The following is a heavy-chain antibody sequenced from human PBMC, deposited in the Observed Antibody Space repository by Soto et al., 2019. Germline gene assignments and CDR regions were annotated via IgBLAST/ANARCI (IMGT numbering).Heavy chain of an antibody. J-gene: IGHJ4*02. V-gene: IGHV3-33*01. CDR1: GFAFSNYG. D-gene: IGHD6-13*01. Sequence: QVHLVESGGGVVQPGRSLTLSCTASGFAFSNYGIHWVRQAPGRGLEWVAVIWSDGTKKFYAGSVRGRFTISRDNSKNTIDLQMNSLRAEDTAVYYCARDWWEEPAGKETVSQFDYWGQGTVVTVSS. CDR2: IWSDGTKK. CDR3: ARDWWEEPAGKETVSQFDY.